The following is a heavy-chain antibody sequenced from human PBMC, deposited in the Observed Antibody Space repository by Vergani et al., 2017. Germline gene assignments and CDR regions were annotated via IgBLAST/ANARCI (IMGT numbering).Heavy chain of an antibody. V-gene: IGHV4-59*02. CDR2: VSFRGDT. J-gene: IGHJ5*02. D-gene: IGHD6-19*01. CDR1: GASVNSYY. Sequence: QVKLQESGPGLVKPSETLSLTCTVSGASVNSYYWSWIRQPPGKGLGWMGYVSFRGDTLYDPSVKHSMTISLNTSSNQFSLALTSVTAADTAVYYCASDTHSGQRADRWGQGILVTVTS. CDR3: ASDTHSGQRADR.